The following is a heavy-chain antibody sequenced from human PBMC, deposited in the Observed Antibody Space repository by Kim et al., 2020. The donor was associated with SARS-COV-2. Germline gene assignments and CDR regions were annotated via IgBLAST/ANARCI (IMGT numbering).Heavy chain of an antibody. V-gene: IGHV3-7*03. J-gene: IGHJ6*02. Sequence: GGSLRLSCAASGFTFSSYWMSWVRQAPGKGLEWVANIKQDGSEKYYVDSVKGRFTISRDNAKNSLYLQMNSLRAEDTAEYYCARDGLYYYGSGSYYSENHYYYYGMDVWGQGTTVTVSS. D-gene: IGHD3-10*01. CDR2: IKQDGSEK. CDR1: GFTFSSYW. CDR3: ARDGLYYYGSGSYYSENHYYYYGMDV.